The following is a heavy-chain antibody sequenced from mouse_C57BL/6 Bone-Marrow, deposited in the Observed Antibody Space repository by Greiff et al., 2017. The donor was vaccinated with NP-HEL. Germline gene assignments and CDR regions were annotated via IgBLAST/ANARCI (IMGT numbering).Heavy chain of an antibody. CDR2: INPYNGGT. V-gene: IGHV1-19*01. CDR1: GYTFTDYY. Sequence: VQLQQPGPVLVKPGASVKMSCKASGYTFTDYYMNWVKQSHGKSLEWIGVINPYNGGTSYNQKFKGKATLTVDKSSSTAYMELNSLTSEDSAVYYCAREGYDAWFAYWGQGTLVTVSA. CDR3: AREGYDAWFAY. J-gene: IGHJ3*01. D-gene: IGHD2-2*01.